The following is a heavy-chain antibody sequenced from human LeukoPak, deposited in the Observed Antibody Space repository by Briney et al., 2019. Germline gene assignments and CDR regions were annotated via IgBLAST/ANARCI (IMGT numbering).Heavy chain of an antibody. CDR2: IYSGGST. CDR3: ARGVGIAARPGAFDI. V-gene: IGHV3-53*01. J-gene: IGHJ3*02. CDR1: GFTVSSNY. Sequence: GGSLRLSCAASGFTVSSNYMSWFRQAPGKGLEWVSVIYSGGSTYYADSVKGRFTISRHNSKNTLYLQMNSLRAEDTAVYYCARGVGIAARPGAFDIWGQGTMVTVSS. D-gene: IGHD6-6*01.